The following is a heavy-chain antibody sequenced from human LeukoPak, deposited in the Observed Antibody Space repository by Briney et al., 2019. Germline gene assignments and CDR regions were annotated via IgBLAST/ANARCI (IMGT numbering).Heavy chain of an antibody. D-gene: IGHD3-22*01. V-gene: IGHV4-34*01. CDR2: INHSGST. Sequence: SETLSLTCAVYGGSFSGYYWSWIRQPPGKGLEWIGEINHSGSTNYNPSLKSRVTISVDTSKNQFSLKLSSVTAADTAVYYCARGLSGYYWEDDAFDIWGQGTMVTVSS. J-gene: IGHJ3*02. CDR3: ARGLSGYYWEDDAFDI. CDR1: GGSFSGYY.